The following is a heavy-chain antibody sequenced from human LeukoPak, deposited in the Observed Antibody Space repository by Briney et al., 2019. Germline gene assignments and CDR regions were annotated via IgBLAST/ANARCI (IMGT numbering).Heavy chain of an antibody. CDR3: ARGPYYYDSSGYLPN. Sequence: PSQTLSLTCTVSGGSISSGGYYWSWIRQHPGKGLEWIGYIYYSGSTYYNPSLKSRVTISVDTSKNQFSLKLSSVTAADTAVYYCARGPYYYDSSGYLPNWGQGTLVTVSS. V-gene: IGHV4-31*03. CDR1: GGSISSGGYY. J-gene: IGHJ4*02. D-gene: IGHD3-22*01. CDR2: IYYSGST.